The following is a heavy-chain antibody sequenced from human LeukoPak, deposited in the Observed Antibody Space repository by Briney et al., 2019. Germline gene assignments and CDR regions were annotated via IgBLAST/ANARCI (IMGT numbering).Heavy chain of an antibody. CDR1: GFTFSSYA. V-gene: IGHV3-23*01. CDR3: AKGPTYYYDSSGYHDY. J-gene: IGHJ4*02. Sequence: GGSLRLSCAASGFTFSSYAMSWVRQAPGKGLEWVSAISGSGGSTYYADSVKGRFTISRDNSKNTLYLQMNSLRAEDTAVYYRAKGPTYYYDSSGYHDYWGQGTLVTVSS. CDR2: ISGSGGST. D-gene: IGHD3-22*01.